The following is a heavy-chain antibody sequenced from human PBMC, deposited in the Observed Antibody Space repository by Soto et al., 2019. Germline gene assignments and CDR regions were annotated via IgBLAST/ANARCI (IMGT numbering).Heavy chain of an antibody. CDR3: ARDSRTGCSSTDCYMS. J-gene: IGHJ5*02. Sequence: SEILSLTCAVSGDSISSGAWWSWVRQSPGKGLQWIGEIYHSGNTRNNPSLKSRVTVSVDKSNNQFSLNLMSVTAADTATYYCARDSRTGCSSTDCYMSWGRGILVTVSS. D-gene: IGHD2-2*01. CDR2: IYHSGNT. CDR1: GDSISSGAW. V-gene: IGHV4-4*02.